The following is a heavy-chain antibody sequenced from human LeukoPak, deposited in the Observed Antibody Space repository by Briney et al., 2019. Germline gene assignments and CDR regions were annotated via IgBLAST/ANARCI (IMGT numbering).Heavy chain of an antibody. V-gene: IGHV4-4*02. D-gene: IGHD1/OR15-1a*01. CDR1: IGSISSSKW. Sequence: SETLSLTCSVSIGSISSSKWWSWVRQSPVKGLEWIGEIYLYGTTNYNPSFTSRVTMSADRSRNQFSLKLTSVTAADTAVYYCARQKWEQQGRDYYFNGLDVWGPGTTVIVSS. CDR3: ARQKWEQQGRDYYFNGLDV. CDR2: IYLYGTT. J-gene: IGHJ6*02.